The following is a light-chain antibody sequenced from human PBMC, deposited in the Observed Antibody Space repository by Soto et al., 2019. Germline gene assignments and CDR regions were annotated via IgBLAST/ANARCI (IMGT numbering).Light chain of an antibody. CDR2: SNS. CDR1: NSNIGSNT. Sequence: QSVLTQPPSASGTPGQRVTISCSGSNSNIGSNTVNWYQHLPGTPPKLLVYSNSQRPSGVPDRFSGSKSVTSASLAISGLQSEDEADYFCATWDDSLDGVLFGGGTKLTVL. CDR3: ATWDDSLDGVL. J-gene: IGLJ3*02. V-gene: IGLV1-44*01.